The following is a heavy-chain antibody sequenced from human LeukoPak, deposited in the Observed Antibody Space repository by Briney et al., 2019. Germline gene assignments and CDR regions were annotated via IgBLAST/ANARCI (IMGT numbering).Heavy chain of an antibody. Sequence: PGRSLRLSCAASGFTFEDYAMHWVRQAPGKGLQWVSGISGSGGERYYTESVKGRFTISRDNSKNTLYLQMNSLRAEDTAVYYCAKDKGDRITMVRGSWDYWGQGTLVTVSS. J-gene: IGHJ4*02. CDR3: AKDKGDRITMVRGSWDY. D-gene: IGHD3-10*01. CDR1: GFTFEDYA. CDR2: ISGSGGER. V-gene: IGHV3-23*01.